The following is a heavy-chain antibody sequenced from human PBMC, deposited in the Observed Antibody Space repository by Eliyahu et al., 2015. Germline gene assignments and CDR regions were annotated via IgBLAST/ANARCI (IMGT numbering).Heavy chain of an antibody. CDR2: ISGSSSII. CDR1: GSIFSTYT. Sequence: EVQVVESGGGLVQPGGSLRLSCXXSGSIFSTYTMNWVRQAPGKGLEWVAYISGSSSIIYYADSVKGRFTISRDNAKNSLYLQMNSLRDEDTAVYFCARDSNDGFDPWGQGTLVTVSS. V-gene: IGHV3-48*02. CDR3: ARDSNDGFDP. J-gene: IGHJ5*02. D-gene: IGHD1-1*01.